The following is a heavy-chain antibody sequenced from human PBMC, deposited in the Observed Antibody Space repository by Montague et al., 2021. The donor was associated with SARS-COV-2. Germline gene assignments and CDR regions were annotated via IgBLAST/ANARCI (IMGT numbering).Heavy chain of an antibody. CDR3: ARRPVQVLYLEWSGSYYKYDGMDV. J-gene: IGHJ6*02. V-gene: IGHV4-34*01. CDR2: VNHRGDT. CDR1: GGSFSGYF. Sequence: SETLSLTCAVYGGSFSGYFWTWIRQSPGKGLEWIGEVNHRGDTNYNPSLESRVTISADTSKNQFSLTLTSMTAADTAVYYCARRPVQVLYLEWSGSYYKYDGMDVWGQGTTVTVSS. D-gene: IGHD3-3*01.